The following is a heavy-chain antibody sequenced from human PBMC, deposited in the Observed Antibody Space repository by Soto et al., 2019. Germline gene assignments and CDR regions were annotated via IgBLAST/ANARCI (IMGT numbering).Heavy chain of an antibody. CDR1: GFSLSTRDVG. CDR3: THCRGGVASF. V-gene: IGHV2-5*02. D-gene: IGHD2-2*01. CDR2: VYWDDSK. Sequence: QITLNESGPTLVKPTQTLTLTCTFSGFSLSTRDVGVGWIRQPPGEALEWLGVVYWDDSKTYSPSLESRLTISKDTSKNQVVLRITKMDPVDTANYYCTHCRGGVASFWGQGTLVTVSS. J-gene: IGHJ4*02.